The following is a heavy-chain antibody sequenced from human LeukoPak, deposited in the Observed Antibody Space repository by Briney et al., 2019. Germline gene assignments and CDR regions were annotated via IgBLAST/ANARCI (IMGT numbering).Heavy chain of an antibody. J-gene: IGHJ4*02. CDR2: ISGSGGST. V-gene: IGHV3-23*01. CDR1: GFTFSSYA. CDR3: ANQYYYDSSGYAFDY. Sequence: GGSLRLSCAASGFTFSSYAMSWVRQAPGKGLEWVSAISGSGGSTYYADSVKGRFTISRDNSKNTPYLQMNSLRAEDTAVYYCANQYYYDSSGYAFDYWGQGTLVTVSS. D-gene: IGHD3-22*01.